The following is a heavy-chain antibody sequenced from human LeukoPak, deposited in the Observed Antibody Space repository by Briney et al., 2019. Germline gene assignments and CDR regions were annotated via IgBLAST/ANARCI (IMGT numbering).Heavy chain of an antibody. CDR3: ARTSYHYNSGDYGWYFDY. V-gene: IGHV4-59*11. CDR2: IYYSGIT. J-gene: IGHJ4*02. Sequence: PSETLSLICTVSGGSISSQYWSLIRQPPGKGLEWIGYIYYSGITKYSPSLKSRVTISVDTSKNQFSLRLTSVTAADTAVYYCARTSYHYNSGDYGWYFDYWGQGTLVTVSA. D-gene: IGHD3-10*01. CDR1: GGSISSQY.